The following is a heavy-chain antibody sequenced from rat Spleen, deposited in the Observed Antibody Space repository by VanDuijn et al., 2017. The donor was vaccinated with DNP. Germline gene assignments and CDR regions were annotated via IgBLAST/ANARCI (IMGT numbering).Heavy chain of an antibody. Sequence: EVQLVESGGGLVQPGRSLKLSCAASGFTFSAYYMAWVRQAPAKGLEWVAYIGSPAYAPYHGDSVKGRFTISRDNAKGTLYLQMNSLRSEDMATYYCVRWNSGHFDYWGQGVMVTVSS. D-gene: IGHD4-3*01. CDR3: VRWNSGHFDY. J-gene: IGHJ2*01. V-gene: IGHV5-22*01. CDR1: GFTFSAYY. CDR2: IGSPAYAP.